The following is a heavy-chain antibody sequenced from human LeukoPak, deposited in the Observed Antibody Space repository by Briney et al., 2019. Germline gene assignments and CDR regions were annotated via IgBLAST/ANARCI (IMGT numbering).Heavy chain of an antibody. CDR1: GGTFSSYA. D-gene: IGHD6-19*01. J-gene: IGHJ4*02. CDR3: ARDPPGCSSSINISDY. CDR2: IIPILGIA. V-gene: IGHV1-69*04. Sequence: SVKVSCKASGGTFSSYAISWVRQAPGQGLEWMGRIIPILGIANYAQKFQGRVTITADKSTSTAYMELSSLRSEDTAVYYCARDPPGCSSSINISDYWGQGTLVTVSS.